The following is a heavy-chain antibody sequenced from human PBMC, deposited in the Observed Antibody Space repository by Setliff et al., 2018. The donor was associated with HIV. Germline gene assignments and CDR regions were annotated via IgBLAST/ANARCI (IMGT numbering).Heavy chain of an antibody. CDR2: IYHSGST. V-gene: IGHV4-38-2*01. Sequence: PSETLSLTCAVSGYSLSSDYYWGWIRQPPGKGLEWIASIYHSGSTYYNPSLWGRVTISIDTSKNQFSLKLSSVTAADTAVYYCARQNSGYAPGPFDYWGQGILVTVSS. J-gene: IGHJ4*02. CDR3: ARQNSGYAPGPFDY. CDR1: GYSLSSDYY. D-gene: IGHD5-12*01.